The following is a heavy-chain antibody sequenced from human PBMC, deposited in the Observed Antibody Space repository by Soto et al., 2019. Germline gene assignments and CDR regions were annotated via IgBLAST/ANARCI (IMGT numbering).Heavy chain of an antibody. CDR2: VYWDDDK. CDR3: ARVLRRYFDY. V-gene: IGHV2-5*02. Sequence: QITLKESGPTLVKPTQTLTLTCSFSGFSLSTSGVAVGGIRQPPGKALEWLALVYWDDDKRYSPSLKSRLTITKDTSKNQVVLTMTNMDPLDKATYYCARVLRRYFDYWCQGALVTVSS. J-gene: IGHJ4*02. D-gene: IGHD6-6*01. CDR1: GFSLSTSGVA.